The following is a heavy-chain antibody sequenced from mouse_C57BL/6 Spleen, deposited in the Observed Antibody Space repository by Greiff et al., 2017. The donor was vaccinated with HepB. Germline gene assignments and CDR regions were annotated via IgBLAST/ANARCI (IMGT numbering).Heavy chain of an antibody. J-gene: IGHJ3*01. V-gene: IGHV1-66*01. CDR3: ARGQLAY. CDR2: IYPGSGNT. Sequence: QVQLQQSGPELVKPGASVKISCKASGYSFTSYYIHWVKQRPGQGLEWIGWIYPGSGNTKYNEKFKGKATLTAETSSSTAYMQLSSLTSEDSAVYYCARGQLAYWGQGTLVTVSA. CDR1: GYSFTSYY.